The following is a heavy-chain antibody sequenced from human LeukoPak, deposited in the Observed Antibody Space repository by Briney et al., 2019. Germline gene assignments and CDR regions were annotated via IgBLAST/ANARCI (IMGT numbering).Heavy chain of an antibody. CDR2: VYYKSST. D-gene: IGHD6-13*01. J-gene: IGHJ4*02. CDR1: GGSVGSAGYY. CDR3: ARGGRIAAADY. Sequence: SETLSLTCSVSGGSVGSAGYYWTWIRQPPGGGLEWIGYVYYKSSTNYNPSLKSRVSMSVDPSRNQFSLKLNSVTAADTAVYYCARGGRIAAADYWGQGTLVTVSS. V-gene: IGHV4-61*08.